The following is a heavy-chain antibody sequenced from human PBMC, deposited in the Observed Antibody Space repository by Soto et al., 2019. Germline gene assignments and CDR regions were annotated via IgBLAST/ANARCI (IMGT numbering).Heavy chain of an antibody. CDR1: GGTFSSYT. D-gene: IGHD6-6*01. Sequence: QVQLVQSGAEVKKPGSSVKVSCKASGGTFSSYTISWVRQAPGQGLEWMGRIIPILGIANYAQKFQGRVTITADKSTSTAYMELSSLRSEDTAVYYWARGWEGSSEVFDYWGQGTLVTVSS. J-gene: IGHJ4*02. CDR2: IIPILGIA. CDR3: ARGWEGSSEVFDY. V-gene: IGHV1-69*02.